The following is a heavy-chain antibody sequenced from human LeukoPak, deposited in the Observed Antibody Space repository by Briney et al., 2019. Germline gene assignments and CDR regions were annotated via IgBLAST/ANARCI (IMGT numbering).Heavy chain of an antibody. CDR3: ARTVRRDFWSGSWYFDL. CDR1: GGSISSGGYC. D-gene: IGHD3-3*01. Sequence: SETLSLTCTVSGGSISSGGYCWSWIRQHPGKGLEWIGYIYYSGSTYYNPSLKSRVTISVDTSKNQFSLKLSSVTAADTAVYYCARTVRRDFWSGSWYFDLWGRGTLDIVSS. CDR2: IYYSGST. J-gene: IGHJ2*01. V-gene: IGHV4-31*03.